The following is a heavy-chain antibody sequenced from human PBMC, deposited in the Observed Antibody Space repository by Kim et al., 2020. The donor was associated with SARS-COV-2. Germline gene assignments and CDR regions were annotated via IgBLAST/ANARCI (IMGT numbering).Heavy chain of an antibody. CDR1: GFTFSSYD. V-gene: IGHV3-13*04. Sequence: GGSLRLSCAASGFTFSSYDMHWVRQVTGKGLEWVSAIGTAGDTYYPDSVKGRFTISRENAKNSLYLQMNSLRAGDTAVYYCARRVFGAFYFDYWGQGTLVTVSS. D-gene: IGHD3-16*01. CDR2: IGTAGDT. CDR3: ARRVFGAFYFDY. J-gene: IGHJ4*02.